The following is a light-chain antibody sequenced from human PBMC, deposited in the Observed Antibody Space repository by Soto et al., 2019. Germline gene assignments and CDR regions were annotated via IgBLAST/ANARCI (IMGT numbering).Light chain of an antibody. Sequence: EIVMTQSPATLSVSPGERATLSCRAGQSVSSNFAWYQQKPGQAPRLLIYGASTRATGIPARFSGSGSGTEFTLTIRSLQSEDFAVYYCQQYNNWPLLTFGGGTKVEIK. CDR3: QQYNNWPLLT. CDR2: GAS. J-gene: IGKJ4*01. V-gene: IGKV3-15*01. CDR1: QSVSSN.